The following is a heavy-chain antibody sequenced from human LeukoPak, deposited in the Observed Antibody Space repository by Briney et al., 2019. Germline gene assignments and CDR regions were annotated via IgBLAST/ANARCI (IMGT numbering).Heavy chain of an antibody. Sequence: PSETLSLTCTVSGDSISSSYWSWIRQPPGKGLEWIGYIYYSGTTNYNPSLKSRVTISVDTSKNQFSLKLSSVTAADTAVYYCATARAGGSAWYFDLWGRGTLVTVSS. J-gene: IGHJ2*01. V-gene: IGHV4-59*01. D-gene: IGHD3-16*01. CDR1: GDSISSSY. CDR2: IYYSGTT. CDR3: ATARAGGSAWYFDL.